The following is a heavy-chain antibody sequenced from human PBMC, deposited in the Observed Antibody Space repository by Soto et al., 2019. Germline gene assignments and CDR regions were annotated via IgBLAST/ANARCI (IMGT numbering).Heavy chain of an antibody. V-gene: IGHV3-30*18. CDR1: GFTFSSYG. D-gene: IGHD6-19*01. J-gene: IGHJ6*02. Sequence: QVQLVESGGGVVQPGRSLRLSCAASGFTFSSYGMHWVRQAPGKGLEWVAVISYDGSNKYYADSVKGRFTISRDNSKNTLYLHMNSLRAEDTAVYYCANDLAVAGTYYYYCMDVWGHGITVTVSS. CDR2: ISYDGSNK. CDR3: ANDLAVAGTYYYYCMDV.